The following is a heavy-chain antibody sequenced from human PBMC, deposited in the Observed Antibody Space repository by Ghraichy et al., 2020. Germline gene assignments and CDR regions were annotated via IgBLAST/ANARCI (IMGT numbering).Heavy chain of an antibody. Sequence: SETLSLTCSVSGASISNYYWSWIRQPPGKRLEWIGYVYFSGGTSYNPSLKGRVTMSVDTSKNQFSLKLSSVTAADTAVYYCAGLQYCTNGVCYQRYYFDYWGQGSLVTVSS. J-gene: IGHJ4*02. CDR2: VYFSGGT. V-gene: IGHV4-59*08. D-gene: IGHD2-8*01. CDR1: GASISNYY. CDR3: AGLQYCTNGVCYQRYYFDY.